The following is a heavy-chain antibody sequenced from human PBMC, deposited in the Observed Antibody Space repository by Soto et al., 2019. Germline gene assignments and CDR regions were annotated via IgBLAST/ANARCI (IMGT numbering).Heavy chain of an antibody. J-gene: IGHJ6*03. CDR3: ARGYKDIVVVPAAISGGYMDV. CDR2: INHSGST. Sequence: PSETLSLTCAVYGGSFSGDYWSWIRQPPGKGMEWIGEINHSGSTNYNPSLKSRVTISVDTSKNQFSLKLSSVTAADTAVYYCARGYKDIVVVPAAISGGYMDVWGKGTTVTVXS. V-gene: IGHV4-34*01. D-gene: IGHD2-2*01. CDR1: GGSFSGDY.